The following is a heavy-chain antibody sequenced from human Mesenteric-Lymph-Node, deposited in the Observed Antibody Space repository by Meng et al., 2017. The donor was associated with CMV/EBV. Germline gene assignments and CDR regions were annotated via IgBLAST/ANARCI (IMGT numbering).Heavy chain of an antibody. V-gene: IGHV3-74*01. CDR1: GFSFSSYW. CDR2: INSDGSNI. D-gene: IGHD3-22*01. Sequence: CAASGFSFSSYWMHWVRQAPGKGLVWVSRINSDGSNIIYADSVKGRFTISRDNAKNTLYLQMNSLRAEDTAVYYCARDRYYDSSGFDYWGQGALVTVSS. J-gene: IGHJ4*02. CDR3: ARDRYYDSSGFDY.